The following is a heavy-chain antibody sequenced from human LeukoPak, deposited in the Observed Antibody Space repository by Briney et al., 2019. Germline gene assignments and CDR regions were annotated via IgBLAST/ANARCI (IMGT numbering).Heavy chain of an antibody. V-gene: IGHV4-34*01. Sequence: SETLSLTCAVYGGSFSGYYWSWIRQPPGKGLEWIGEINHSGSTNYNPSLKSRVTISVDTSKNQFSLKLSSVTAADTAVYYCARGVPPHYDFWSGNPPHPPSLLYNYYYMDVWGKGTTVTVSS. J-gene: IGHJ6*03. CDR1: GGSFSGYY. D-gene: IGHD3-3*01. CDR2: INHSGST. CDR3: ARGVPPHYDFWSGNPPHPPSLLYNYYYMDV.